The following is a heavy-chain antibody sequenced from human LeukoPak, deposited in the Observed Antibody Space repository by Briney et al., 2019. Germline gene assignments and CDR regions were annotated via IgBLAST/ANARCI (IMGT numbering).Heavy chain of an antibody. D-gene: IGHD6-19*01. CDR1: GGSISSYY. J-gene: IGHJ6*03. V-gene: IGHV4-59*01. CDR3: AKGNSSGWYYYYMDV. Sequence: SETLSLTCTVSGGSISSYYWGWIRQPPGKGLEWIGYIYYSGSTYYNPSLKSRVTISVDTSKNQFSLKLSSVTAADTAVYYCAKGNSSGWYYYYMDVWGKGTTVTVSS. CDR2: IYYSGST.